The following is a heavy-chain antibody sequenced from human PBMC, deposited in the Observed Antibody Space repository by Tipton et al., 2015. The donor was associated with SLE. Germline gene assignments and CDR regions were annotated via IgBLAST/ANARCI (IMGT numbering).Heavy chain of an antibody. CDR1: GFTFSSYG. V-gene: IGHV3-30*02. Sequence: GSLRLSCVASGFTFSSYGMHWVRQAPGKGLEWVAFIRYDGSNKYYADSVKGRFTISRDNSKNTLYLQMNSLRAEDTAVYFCARGNPFDYWGQGTLVTVSS. CDR2: IRYDGSNK. J-gene: IGHJ4*02. CDR3: ARGNPFDY.